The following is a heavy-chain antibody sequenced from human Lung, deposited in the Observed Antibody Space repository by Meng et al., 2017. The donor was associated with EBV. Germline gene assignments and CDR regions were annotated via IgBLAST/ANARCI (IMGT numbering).Heavy chain of an antibody. D-gene: IGHD6-19*01. Sequence: QVQCQESGPGLVKPSQTLSPTCTASGGSISCGGYYWSWIRQHPGKGLEWIGYIYYSGSTYYNPSLKSRVTISVDTSKNQFSLKLYSVTAADTAVYYCARESFNSGWYSDYWGQGTLVTVSS. CDR1: GGSISCGGYY. CDR2: IYYSGST. J-gene: IGHJ4*02. V-gene: IGHV4-31*03. CDR3: ARESFNSGWYSDY.